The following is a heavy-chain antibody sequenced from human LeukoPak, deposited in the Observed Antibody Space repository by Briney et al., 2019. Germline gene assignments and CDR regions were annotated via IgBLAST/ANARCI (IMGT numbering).Heavy chain of an antibody. V-gene: IGHV3-30-3*01. CDR2: ISYDGSNK. Sequence: GRSLRLSCAASGFTFSSYAMHWVRQAPGKGLEWVAVISYDGSNKYYADSVKGRFTISRDNSKNTLYLQMNSLRAEDTAVYYCAKDSSSWDPFFDYWGQGTLVTVSS. CDR1: GFTFSSYA. D-gene: IGHD6-13*01. J-gene: IGHJ4*02. CDR3: AKDSSSWDPFFDY.